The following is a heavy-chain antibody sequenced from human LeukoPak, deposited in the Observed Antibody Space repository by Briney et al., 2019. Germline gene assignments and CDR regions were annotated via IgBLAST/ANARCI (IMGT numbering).Heavy chain of an antibody. CDR2: IYSGGAT. CDR3: VRGPGSSWYQADH. V-gene: IGHV3-53*01. Sequence: GGSLRLSCAASGFTDSSNYMSWVRQAPGKGLEWVSVIYSGGATYYADSVKGRFTISRDTSKNTLYLQMNSLRAEDTAVYYCVRGPGSSWYQADHWGQGTLVTVSS. D-gene: IGHD6-13*01. CDR1: GFTDSSNY. J-gene: IGHJ4*02.